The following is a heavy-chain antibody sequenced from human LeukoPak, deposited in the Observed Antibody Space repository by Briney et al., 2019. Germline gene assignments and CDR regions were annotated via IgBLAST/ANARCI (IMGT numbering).Heavy chain of an antibody. D-gene: IGHD3-9*01. CDR1: GFTFSSYK. CDR2: IHSGGSDV. J-gene: IGHJ4*02. Sequence: GGSLRLSCAASGFTFSSYKMNWFRQAPGRGLEWVSSIHSGGSDVYYADSVKGRFTVSRDNAKNPLFLQMNSLRAEDTALYYCARGHYDILTGNYKWTPDYWGQGTLVTVSS. CDR3: ARGHYDILTGNYKWTPDY. V-gene: IGHV3-21*06.